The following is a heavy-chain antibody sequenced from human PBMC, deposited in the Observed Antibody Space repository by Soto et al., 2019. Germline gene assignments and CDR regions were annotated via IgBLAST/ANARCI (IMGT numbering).Heavy chain of an antibody. CDR2: LYSDGFT. CDR1: GFTFSSYW. J-gene: IGHJ4*02. CDR3: ARLNYNILTGYYHFDF. Sequence: GGSLRLSCAASGFTFSSYWMHWVRQAPGKGLECVSVLYSDGFTFYHDSVKGRFTISRDNSKNTLDLQMNSLRAEDTAVYYCARLNYNILTGYYHFDFWGLGTLVTVSS. D-gene: IGHD3-9*01. V-gene: IGHV3-53*01.